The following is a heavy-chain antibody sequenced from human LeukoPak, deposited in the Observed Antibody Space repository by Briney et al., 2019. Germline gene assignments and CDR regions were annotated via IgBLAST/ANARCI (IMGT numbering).Heavy chain of an antibody. D-gene: IGHD4-17*01. CDR3: ARGPLRSWFDP. CDR1: GGSFSGYY. V-gene: IGHV4-34*01. CDR2: INHSGST. Sequence: SETLSLTCAVYGGSFSGYYWSWIRQPPGKGLEWIGEINHSGSTNYNPSLKSRVAISVDTSKNQFSLKLSSVTAADTAVYYCARGPLRSWFDPWGQGTLVTVSS. J-gene: IGHJ5*02.